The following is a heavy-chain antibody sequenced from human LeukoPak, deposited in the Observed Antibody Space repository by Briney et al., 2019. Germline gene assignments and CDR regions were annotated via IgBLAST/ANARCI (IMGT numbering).Heavy chain of an antibody. CDR2: SIPIFGSV. CDR3: ARSAHYSSAFDL. D-gene: IGHD4-11*01. J-gene: IGHJ4*02. CDR1: GYTFTNYG. Sequence: VKVSCKASGYTFTNYGISWVRQAPGQGLEWMGESIPIFGSVKFAQKFQGRVTITADESTSTVYMELNSLRPEDTAVYYCARSAHYSSAFDLWGQGTLVTVSS. V-gene: IGHV1-69*01.